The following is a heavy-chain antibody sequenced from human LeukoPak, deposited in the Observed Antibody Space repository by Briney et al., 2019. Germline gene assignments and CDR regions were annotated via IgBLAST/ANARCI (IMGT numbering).Heavy chain of an antibody. CDR1: GFNVNNYY. CDR2: MKTGGST. D-gene: IGHD3-9*01. Sequence: GGSLRLSCATSGFNVNNYYMSWVRQSPGKGLEWLSVMKTGGSTYYADSVKGRFTISRDNSKNTLYLQVTGLRVDDTAMYYCARGGPTYNILTGYSSLDAWGQGTLVTASS. J-gene: IGHJ5*02. V-gene: IGHV3-66*01. CDR3: ARGGPTYNILTGYSSLDA.